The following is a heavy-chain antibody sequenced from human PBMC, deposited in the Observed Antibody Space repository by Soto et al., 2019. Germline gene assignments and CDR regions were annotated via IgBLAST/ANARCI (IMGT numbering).Heavy chain of an antibody. CDR3: ARHVLRYFDWLLSDFDY. J-gene: IGHJ4*02. Sequence: PSETLSLTCTVSGDSVDSVDYYWGWIRQPPGKGLEWIGSIYYSGSTYYNPSLKSRVTISVDTSKNHFSLKLSSVTAADTAVYYCARHVLRYFDWLLSDFDYWGQGTLVTVSS. V-gene: IGHV4-39*01. CDR1: GDSVDSVDYY. D-gene: IGHD3-9*01. CDR2: IYYSGST.